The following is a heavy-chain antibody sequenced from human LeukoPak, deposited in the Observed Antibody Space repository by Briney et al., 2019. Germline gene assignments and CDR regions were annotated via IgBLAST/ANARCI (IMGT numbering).Heavy chain of an antibody. CDR2: IYYSGST. Sequence: SETLSLTCTVSGGSISSGGYYWSWIRQHPGKGLEWIGYIYYSGSTNYNPSLKSRVTISVDTSKNQFSLKLSSVTAADTAVYYCARRGGSSWYYFDYWGQGTLVTVSS. CDR1: GGSISSGGYY. J-gene: IGHJ4*02. V-gene: IGHV4-61*08. CDR3: ARRGGSSWYYFDY. D-gene: IGHD6-13*01.